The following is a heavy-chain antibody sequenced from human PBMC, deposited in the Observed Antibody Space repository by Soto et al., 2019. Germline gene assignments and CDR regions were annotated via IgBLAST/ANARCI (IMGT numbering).Heavy chain of an antibody. CDR2: ISGSGGST. Sequence: PGGSLRLSCAASGFTFSSYAMSWVRQAPGKGLEWVSAISGSGGSTYYADSVKGRFTISRDNSKNTLYLQMNSLRAEDTAVYYCAKDEYYDFWSGYGMDVWGQGTTVTVSS. V-gene: IGHV3-23*01. CDR1: GFTFSSYA. D-gene: IGHD3-3*01. J-gene: IGHJ6*02. CDR3: AKDEYYDFWSGYGMDV.